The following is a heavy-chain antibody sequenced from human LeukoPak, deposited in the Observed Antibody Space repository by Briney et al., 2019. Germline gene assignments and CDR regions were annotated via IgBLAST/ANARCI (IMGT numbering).Heavy chain of an antibody. CDR1: GGSISGYY. D-gene: IGHD1-14*01. J-gene: IGHJ4*02. V-gene: IGHV4-59*01. CDR2: CHDSGRT. CDR3: ARGEPTGRPGIGFDY. Sequence: KTSETLSLTCTVSGGSISGYYWSWIRQPPGKGLEWIGFCHDSGRTNYNPSLNRRVSISLDTSKNQFSLRLRSVTAADTAVYYCARGEPTGRPGIGFDYWGQGTLVTVSS.